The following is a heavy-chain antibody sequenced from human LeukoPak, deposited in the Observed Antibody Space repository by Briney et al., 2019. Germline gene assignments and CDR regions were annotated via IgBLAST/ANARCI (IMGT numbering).Heavy chain of an antibody. CDR3: ARGRIVGANHDAFDI. CDR2: IYYSGNT. CDR1: GGSFTSSSYY. D-gene: IGHD1-26*01. J-gene: IGHJ3*02. V-gene: IGHV4-39*07. Sequence: TSETLSLTCTVSGGSFTSSSYYWGWIRQPPGKGLEWIGSIYYSGNTYYNPSLKGRVTISVATSKNQFSLKLSSVTVADTAVYYCARGRIVGANHDAFDIWGQGTMVAVSS.